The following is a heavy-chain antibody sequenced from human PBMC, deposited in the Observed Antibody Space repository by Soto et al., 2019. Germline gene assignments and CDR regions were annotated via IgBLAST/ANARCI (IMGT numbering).Heavy chain of an antibody. CDR2: TTSQSYGGTT. J-gene: IGHJ6*02. CDR3: ARDGDYYGMDV. CDR1: GVTSSDHA. Sequence: EVQLVESGGGVVESGRSLRLSCTFSGVTSSDHALTWVRQAPGKGLEWVAFTTSQSYGGTTEYAPSVKGRFSISRDDSKNIAYLQMNSLQTADTAIYYCARDGDYYGMDVWGQGTTVTVSS. V-gene: IGHV3-49*04. D-gene: IGHD3-3*01.